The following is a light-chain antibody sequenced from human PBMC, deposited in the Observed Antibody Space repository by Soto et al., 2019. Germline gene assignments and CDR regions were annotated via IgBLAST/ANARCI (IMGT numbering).Light chain of an antibody. V-gene: IGKV3-15*01. J-gene: IGKJ5*01. CDR1: PSISAN. CDR3: QQYNSWTLIS. CDR2: AAS. Sequence: EIMMTQSPATLSASPGERATLSCRASPSISANIAWYQQKRGQAPRLLIYAASVRAYGIPARFSGTGFGRECSLSISSVQSEDSAVYSCQQYNSWTLISFGQGTRLEIK.